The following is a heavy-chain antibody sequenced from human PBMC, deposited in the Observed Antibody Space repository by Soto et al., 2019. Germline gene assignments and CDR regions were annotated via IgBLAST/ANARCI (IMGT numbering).Heavy chain of an antibody. CDR1: GYTFTSYS. Sequence: ASVKVSCKASGYTFTSYSIHWVRQAPGQGLEWMGVIDPSGDITNYAQKFQGRVTMTKDTSTSTGYMELSSLRSEDTAVYYCARVPSYDSRYIDYWGQGTLVTVSS. CDR2: IDPSGDIT. J-gene: IGHJ4*02. CDR3: ARVPSYDSRYIDY. V-gene: IGHV1-46*01. D-gene: IGHD3-22*01.